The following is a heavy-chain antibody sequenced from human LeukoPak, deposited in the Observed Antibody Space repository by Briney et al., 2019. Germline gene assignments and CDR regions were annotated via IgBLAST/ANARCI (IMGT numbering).Heavy chain of an antibody. CDR2: ISGSGGST. D-gene: IGHD5-12*01. Sequence: PGGSLRLSCAASGFTFSSYAMSWVRQAPGKGLEWVSAISGSGGSTYYADSVKGRFTISRDNSKNTLYLQMNSLRAEDTAVYYCAKGLRLLRGYSGYDYHYFDYWGQGTLVTVSS. CDR3: AKGLRLLRGYSGYDYHYFDY. V-gene: IGHV3-23*01. J-gene: IGHJ4*02. CDR1: GFTFSSYA.